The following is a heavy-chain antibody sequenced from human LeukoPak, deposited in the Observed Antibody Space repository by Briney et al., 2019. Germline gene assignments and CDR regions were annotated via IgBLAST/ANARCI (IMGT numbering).Heavy chain of an antibody. CDR3: AKDRAYYDILTGYSIGGY. J-gene: IGHJ4*02. D-gene: IGHD3-9*01. CDR1: GFTFSSYG. V-gene: IGHV3-30*02. CDR2: IRYDGSNK. Sequence: GGSLRLSCAASGFTFSSYGMHWVRQAPGKGLEWVAFIRYDGSNKYYADSVKGRFTISRDNSKNTLYLQMNSLRAEDTAVYYCAKDRAYYDILTGYSIGGYWGQGTLVTVSS.